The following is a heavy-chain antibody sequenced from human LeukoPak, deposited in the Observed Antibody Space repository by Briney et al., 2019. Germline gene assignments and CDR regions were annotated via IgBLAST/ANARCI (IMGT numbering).Heavy chain of an antibody. Sequence: PGGSLRLSCAASGFTFSSYGMHWVRQAPGKGLEWVAVIWYDGSNKYYGDSVKGRFTISRDNSKNTLYLQMNSLRAEDTAVYYCARDGRDYGDYFWYFDYWGQGTLVTVSS. V-gene: IGHV3-33*01. CDR2: IWYDGSNK. CDR1: GFTFSSYG. J-gene: IGHJ4*02. D-gene: IGHD4-17*01. CDR3: ARDGRDYGDYFWYFDY.